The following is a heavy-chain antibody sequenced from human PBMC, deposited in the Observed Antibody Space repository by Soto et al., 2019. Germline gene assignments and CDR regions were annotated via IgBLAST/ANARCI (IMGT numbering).Heavy chain of an antibody. V-gene: IGHV3-23*01. D-gene: IGHD3-22*01. CDR2: ISGSGGST. CDR3: AKQITMIVVVTGFYFQH. CDR1: GFTFSSYS. J-gene: IGHJ1*01. Sequence: LSLSCAASGFTFSSYSMSWVRQAPGKGLEWVSAISGSGGSTYYADSVKGRFTISRDNSKNTLYLQMNSLRAEDTAVYYCAKQITMIVVVTGFYFQHWGQGTLVTVSS.